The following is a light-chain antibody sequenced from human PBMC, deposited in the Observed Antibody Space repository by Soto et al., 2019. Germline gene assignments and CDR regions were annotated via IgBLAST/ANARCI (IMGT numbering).Light chain of an antibody. Sequence: DIQMTQSPSTLPASVGDRVTITCRASQSISDWLAWYQQKPGTAPKVLINHASSLQSGVPSRFSGSGSGTDFTLTISSLQPEDFAIYYCQQTYTTPEITFGQGTLLEIK. CDR2: HAS. V-gene: IGKV1-5*01. CDR3: QQTYTTPEIT. CDR1: QSISDW. J-gene: IGKJ5*01.